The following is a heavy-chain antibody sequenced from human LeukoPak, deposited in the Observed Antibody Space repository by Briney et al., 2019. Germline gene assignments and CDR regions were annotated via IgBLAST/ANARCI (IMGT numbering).Heavy chain of an antibody. V-gene: IGHV3-21*01. CDR2: ISSSSSYI. Sequence: PGGSLRLSCAASGLTLSSYRMNWVRQAPGKGLEWVSSISSSSSYIYYADSVKGRFTISRDNAKNSLYLQMNSLRAEDTAVYYCARAYGFGTYYYYGMDVWGQGTTVTVSS. CDR3: ARAYGFGTYYYYGMDV. D-gene: IGHD3-10*01. CDR1: GLTLSSYR. J-gene: IGHJ6*02.